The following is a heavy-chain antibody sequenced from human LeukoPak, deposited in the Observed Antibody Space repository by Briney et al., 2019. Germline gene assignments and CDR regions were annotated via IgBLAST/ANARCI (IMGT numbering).Heavy chain of an antibody. CDR3: ARVYYSSTYDYWYFDL. CDR2: IYYSGST. D-gene: IGHD6-13*01. CDR1: GGSISSYY. Sequence: PSETLSLTCTVSGGSISSYYWSWIRQPPGKGLEWIGYIYYSGSTNYNPSLKSRVTISVDTSKNQFSLKLSSVTAADTAVYYCARVYYSSTYDYWYFDLWGRGTLVTVSS. J-gene: IGHJ2*01. V-gene: IGHV4-59*01.